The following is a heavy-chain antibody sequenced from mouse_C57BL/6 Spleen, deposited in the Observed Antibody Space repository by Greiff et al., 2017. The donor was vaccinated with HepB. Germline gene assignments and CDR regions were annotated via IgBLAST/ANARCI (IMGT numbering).Heavy chain of an antibody. CDR2: INPGSGGT. CDR3: AREAYGSKAGY. V-gene: IGHV1-54*01. CDR1: GYAFTNYL. J-gene: IGHJ4*01. D-gene: IGHD1-1*01. Sequence: VKLQQSGAELVRPGTSVKVSCKASGYAFTNYLIEWVKQRPGQGLEWIGVINPGSGGTNYNEKFKGKATLTADKSSSTAYMQLSSLTSEDSAVYFCAREAYGSKAGYWGQGTSVTVSS.